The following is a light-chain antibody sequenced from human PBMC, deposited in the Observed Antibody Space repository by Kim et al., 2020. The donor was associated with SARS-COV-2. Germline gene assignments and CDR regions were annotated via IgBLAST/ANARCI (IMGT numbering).Light chain of an antibody. CDR2: PDS. CDR1: KLGDKY. J-gene: IGLJ2*01. Sequence: SYELTQPPSVSVSPGQTASITCSGVKLGDKYACWYQQKPGQSPVLVIYPDSKRPSGIPERFSGSNSGNTATLTISGTQAMDEADYYCQAWDSSPVVFGGGPQLTVL. V-gene: IGLV3-1*01. CDR3: QAWDSSPVV.